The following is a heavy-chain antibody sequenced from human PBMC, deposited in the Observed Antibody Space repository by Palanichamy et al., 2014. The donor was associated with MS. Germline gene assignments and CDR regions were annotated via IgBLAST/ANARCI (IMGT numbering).Heavy chain of an antibody. CDR1: GGSFSGYY. D-gene: IGHD5-12*01. V-gene: IGHV4-34*01. J-gene: IGHJ4*02. CDR2: INHSGST. CDR3: ARRRVATIYLGFDY. Sequence: QVQLQQWGAGLLKPSETLSLTCAVYGGSFSGYYWSWIRQPPGKGLEWIGEINHSGSTNYNPSLKSRVTISVDTSKNQFSLKLSSVTAADTAVYYCARRRVATIYLGFDYWGQGTLVTVSS.